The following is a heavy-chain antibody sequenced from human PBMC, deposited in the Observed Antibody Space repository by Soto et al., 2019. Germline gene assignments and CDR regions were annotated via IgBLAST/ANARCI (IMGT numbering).Heavy chain of an antibody. Sequence: PGGSLRLSCAASGFTVSNSYLSWVRQAPGKGLEWVSYISSNGATTYYADSVKGRFTISRDNAKNSLYLQMNGLRAEDTAVYYCARDDDSSYRSRAFDNWGQGTMVTVSS. J-gene: IGHJ3*02. D-gene: IGHD3-22*01. CDR2: ISSNGATT. CDR3: ARDDDSSYRSRAFDN. V-gene: IGHV3-11*04. CDR1: GFTVSNSY.